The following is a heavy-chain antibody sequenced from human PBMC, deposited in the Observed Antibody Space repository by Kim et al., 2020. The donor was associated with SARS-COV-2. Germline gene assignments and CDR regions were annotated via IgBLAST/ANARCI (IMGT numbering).Heavy chain of an antibody. CDR1: GFTFSSYA. CDR3: ARGPYCGTTTCYTVGGFDY. J-gene: IGHJ4*02. CDR2: ISASGGST. Sequence: GGSLRLSCAASGFTFSSYAMGWVRQAPGKGLEWVSSISASGGSTYYADSVKGRFTISRDNSKNTLYIQMNILTVEDTAVYYCARGPYCGTTTCYTVGGFDYWGQGALVTVSS. V-gene: IGHV3-23*01. D-gene: IGHD2-2*02.